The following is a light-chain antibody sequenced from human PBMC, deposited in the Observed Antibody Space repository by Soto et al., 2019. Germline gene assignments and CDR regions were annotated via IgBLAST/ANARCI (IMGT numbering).Light chain of an antibody. CDR3: QKYNSAPLT. CDR2: AAS. J-gene: IGKJ3*01. V-gene: IGKV1-27*01. CDR1: QGISNY. Sequence: DIQMTQSPSSLSASVGDRVTITCRASQGISNYLAWYQQKPGKVPKLLIYAASTLQSGVPPRFSGSGSGTDFTLTISSLQPEDVATYYCQKYNSAPLTFGPGTKVYIK.